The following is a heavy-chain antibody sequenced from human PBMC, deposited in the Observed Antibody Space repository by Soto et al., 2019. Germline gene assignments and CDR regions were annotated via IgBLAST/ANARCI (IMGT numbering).Heavy chain of an antibody. Sequence: GGSLRLSCAASGFTFSSHGMHWVRQAPGKGLEWVAVIWYDGSNKYYADSVKGRFTIARDNSKNTLYLQTISLRAEDTAVYYCARDRVFWIGYYVNWFDPWGQGTLVTVSS. CDR2: IWYDGSNK. CDR3: ARDRVFWIGYYVNWFDP. CDR1: GFTFSSHG. V-gene: IGHV3-33*08. J-gene: IGHJ5*02. D-gene: IGHD3-3*01.